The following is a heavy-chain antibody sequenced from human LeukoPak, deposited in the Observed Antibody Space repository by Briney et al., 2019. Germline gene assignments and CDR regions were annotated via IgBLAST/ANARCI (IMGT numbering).Heavy chain of an antibody. V-gene: IGHV4-39*01. CDR2: IYYSGST. Sequence: SETLSLTCTVSGGSISSSSYYWGWIRQPPGKGLEWIGSIYYSGSTYYNPSLKSRVTISVDTSKNQFSLKLSSVTAADTAVYYCARWGTGPTAFDCWGQGTLVTVSS. CDR1: GGSISSSSYY. D-gene: IGHD1-1*01. J-gene: IGHJ4*02. CDR3: ARWGTGPTAFDC.